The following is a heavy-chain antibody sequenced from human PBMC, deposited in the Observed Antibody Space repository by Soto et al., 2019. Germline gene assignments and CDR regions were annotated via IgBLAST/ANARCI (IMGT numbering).Heavy chain of an antibody. V-gene: IGHV1-3*01. J-gene: IGHJ4*02. D-gene: IGHD2-15*01. Sequence: ASGKGSCQSSGYTFPRYAMHWVRQAPGQRLEWMGWINAGNGNTKYSQKFQGRVTITRDTSASTAYMELSSLRSEDTAVYYCARDLSTQLYYFDYWGQGTLVTVSS. CDR2: INAGNGNT. CDR3: ARDLSTQLYYFDY. CDR1: GYTFPRYA.